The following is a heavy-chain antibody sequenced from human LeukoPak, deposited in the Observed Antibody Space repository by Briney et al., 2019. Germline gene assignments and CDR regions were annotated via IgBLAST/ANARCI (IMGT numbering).Heavy chain of an antibody. CDR2: IWYDGSKQ. D-gene: IGHD6-19*01. CDR3: ARDIRSSYFDC. V-gene: IGHV3-33*01. J-gene: IGHJ4*02. CDR1: GFNFKSYG. Sequence: PGRSLRLSCAASGFNFKSYGMHWVRQAPDKGLEWAAVIWYDGSKQYYADSAKGRFTISRDNSKNMLYLQINSLRVEDTAVYYCARDIRSSYFDCWGQGTLVTVSS.